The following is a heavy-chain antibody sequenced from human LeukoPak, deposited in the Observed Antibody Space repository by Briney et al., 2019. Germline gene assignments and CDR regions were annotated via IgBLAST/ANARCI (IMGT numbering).Heavy chain of an antibody. CDR2: INPNSGGT. CDR1: GYTFTGYY. J-gene: IGHJ4*02. Sequence: GASVKVSCKASGYTFTGYYMHWVRQAPEQGLEWMGWINPNSGGTNYAQKFQGRVTMTRDTSISTAYMELRSLTSDDTAVYYCARAPSIAAADLDYWGQGTLVTVSS. CDR3: ARAPSIAAADLDY. D-gene: IGHD6-13*01. V-gene: IGHV1-2*02.